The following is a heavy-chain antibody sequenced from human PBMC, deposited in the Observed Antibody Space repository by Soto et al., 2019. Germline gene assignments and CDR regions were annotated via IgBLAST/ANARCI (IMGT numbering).Heavy chain of an antibody. CDR1: GFTFSSYA. V-gene: IGHV3-30-3*01. CDR2: ISYDGSNK. CDR3: ARETYYYGMDV. J-gene: IGHJ6*02. Sequence: GGSLRRSCAASGFTFSSYAMHWVRQAPGKGLEWVAVISYDGSNKYYADSVKGRFTISRDNSKNTLYLQMNSLRAEDTAVYYCARETYYYGMDVWGQGTTVTVSS.